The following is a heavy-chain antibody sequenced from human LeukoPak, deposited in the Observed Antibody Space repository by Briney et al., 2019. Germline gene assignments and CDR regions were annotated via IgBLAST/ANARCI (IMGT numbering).Heavy chain of an antibody. CDR1: GFTFSSYS. J-gene: IGHJ3*02. D-gene: IGHD4-23*01. CDR3: ASELMVTLVVSAFDI. V-gene: IGHV3-48*01. Sequence: GGSLRLSCAASGFTFSSYSMNWVRQAPGKGLEWVSYISSSSSTIYYADSVKGRFTISRDNAKNSLYPQMNSLRAEDTAVYYCASELMVTLVVSAFDIWGQGTMVTVSS. CDR2: ISSSSSTI.